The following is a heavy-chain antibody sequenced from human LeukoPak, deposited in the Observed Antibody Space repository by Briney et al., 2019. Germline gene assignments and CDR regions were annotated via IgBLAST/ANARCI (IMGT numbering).Heavy chain of an antibody. CDR3: ARGGENIPGYYYYYMDV. V-gene: IGHV3-48*03. CDR2: ISSSGSTI. J-gene: IGHJ6*03. CDR1: GFTFSSYE. D-gene: IGHD2/OR15-2a*01. Sequence: PGGSLRLSCAASGFTFSSYEMNWVRQAPGKGLEWVSYISSSGSTIYYADSVKGRFTISRDNAKNSLYLQMNSLRAEDTAVYYCARGGENIPGYYYYYMDVWGKGTTVTISS.